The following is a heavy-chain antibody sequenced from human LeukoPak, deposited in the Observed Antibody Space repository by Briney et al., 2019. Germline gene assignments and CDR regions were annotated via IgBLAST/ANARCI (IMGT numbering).Heavy chain of an antibody. CDR2: IVSVDSTT. Sequence: TGGSLRLSCVASGFTFSSYAMSWVRQAPGKGLEWVSTIVSVDSTTFYADSVKGRLTISRDNSKNTLYLQINSLRDDDTAVYYCARRRYNWNAIDYWGQGTLVTVSS. CDR1: GFTFSSYA. CDR3: ARRRYNWNAIDY. J-gene: IGHJ4*02. D-gene: IGHD1-20*01. V-gene: IGHV3-23*01.